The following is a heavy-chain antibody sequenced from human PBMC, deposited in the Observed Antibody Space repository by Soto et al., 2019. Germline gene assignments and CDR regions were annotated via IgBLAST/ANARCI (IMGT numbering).Heavy chain of an antibody. V-gene: IGHV1-18*01. CDR3: ARGTVANYSYSSTDV. J-gene: IGHJ6*03. CDR2: ISAYNGNT. CDR1: GYTFTSYG. Sequence: QVQLVQSGAEVKKPGASVKVSCQASGYTFTSYGISWVRQAPGQGLEWMGWISAYNGNTNYAQKLQGRVTMTTDTSTRTADMELRSLRSDDTAVYYCARGTVANYSYSSTDVWGKGTTVTVSS. D-gene: IGHD4-4*01.